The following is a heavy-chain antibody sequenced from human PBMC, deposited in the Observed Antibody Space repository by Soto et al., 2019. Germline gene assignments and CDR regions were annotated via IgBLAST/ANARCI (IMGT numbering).Heavy chain of an antibody. CDR1: GGSISNYY. D-gene: IGHD6-13*01. CDR3: ARHEPYSTTWEH. Sequence: QVQLQESGPGLVKPSETLSLTCTVSGGSISNYYWSWIRQPPGKGLEWIGYIYYSGSTNYNPSLKSRVTISVDTSKNEFSLKLNSVTAADTAVYYCARHEPYSTTWEHWGQGTLVTVSS. J-gene: IGHJ4*02. CDR2: IYYSGST. V-gene: IGHV4-59*08.